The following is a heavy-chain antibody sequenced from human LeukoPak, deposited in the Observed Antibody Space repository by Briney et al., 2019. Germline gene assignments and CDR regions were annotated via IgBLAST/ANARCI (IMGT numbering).Heavy chain of an antibody. CDR2: IKTDGSST. Sequence: GGSLRLSCAASGFTFSNYWMHWVRQAPGKGLVWVSRIKTDGSSTGYADSVEGRFTISRDNAKNTLYLQMNSLRGEDTAVYYCAGEFGVTTKFDPWGQGTLVTVSS. J-gene: IGHJ5*02. D-gene: IGHD4-17*01. CDR3: AGEFGVTTKFDP. V-gene: IGHV3-74*01. CDR1: GFTFSNYW.